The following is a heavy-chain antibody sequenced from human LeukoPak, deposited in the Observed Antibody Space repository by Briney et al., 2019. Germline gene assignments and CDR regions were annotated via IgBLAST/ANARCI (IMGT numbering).Heavy chain of an antibody. CDR2: IKEDGTEK. D-gene: IGHD4-17*01. Sequence: GGSLRLSCAASGFTFSNYWMGWVRQPPGKGLQWVANIKEDGTEKYYVDSVKGRFTISRDNSKNTLYLQMNSLRAEDTAVYYCARDYRIAVTGYYYYYGMDVWGQGTTVTVSS. CDR3: ARDYRIAVTGYYYYYGMDV. V-gene: IGHV3-7*03. J-gene: IGHJ6*02. CDR1: GFTFSNYW.